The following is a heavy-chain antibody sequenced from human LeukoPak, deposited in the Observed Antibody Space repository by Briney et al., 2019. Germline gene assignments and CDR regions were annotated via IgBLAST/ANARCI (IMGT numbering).Heavy chain of an antibody. CDR1: GFTFEDYD. D-gene: IGHD3-3*01. V-gene: IGHV3-48*04. CDR2: ISSSSSTI. Sequence: PGGSLRLSCTASGFTFEDYDFSWVRQAPGKGLEWVSYISSSSSTIYYADSVKGRFTISRDNAKNSLYLQMNSLRAEDTAVYYCARDRAEGDFWSGYPNWGQGTLVTVSS. J-gene: IGHJ4*02. CDR3: ARDRAEGDFWSGYPN.